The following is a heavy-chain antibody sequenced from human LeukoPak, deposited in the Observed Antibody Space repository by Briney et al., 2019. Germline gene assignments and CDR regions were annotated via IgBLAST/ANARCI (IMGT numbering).Heavy chain of an antibody. CDR3: AKDTVTGSRGAFDI. D-gene: IGHD1-20*01. V-gene: IGHV3-9*03. CDR1: GFTFSKYA. Sequence: GGSLRLSCAASGFTFSKYAMHWVRQAPGKGLEWVSGISWNSGSIGYADSVKGRFTISRDNAKNSLYLQMNSLRAEDMALYYCAKDTVTGSRGAFDIWGQGTMVTVSS. CDR2: ISWNSGSI. J-gene: IGHJ3*02.